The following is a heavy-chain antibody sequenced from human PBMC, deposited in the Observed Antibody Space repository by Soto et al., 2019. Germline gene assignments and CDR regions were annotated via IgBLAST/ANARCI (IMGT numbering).Heavy chain of an antibody. Sequence: SEILSLTCNVSGFSISSGFYWGWVRQPPGEGLEWIGAIYHSGTTYFNPSLKSRVTMAIDTSKNQFSLSLASVAAADTAMCYCARGMNPQDYWGQGTLVTVSS. J-gene: IGHJ4*02. V-gene: IGHV4-38-2*02. D-gene: IGHD6-13*01. CDR1: GFSISSGFY. CDR3: ARGMNPQDY. CDR2: IYHSGTT.